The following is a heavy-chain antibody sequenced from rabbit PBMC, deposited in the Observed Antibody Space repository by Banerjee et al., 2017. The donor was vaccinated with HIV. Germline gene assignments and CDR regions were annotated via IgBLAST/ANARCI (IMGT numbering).Heavy chain of an antibody. D-gene: IGHD6-1*01. CDR1: GFSFSSSYW. CDR3: ARADYVTDGYDL. V-gene: IGHV1S40*01. Sequence: QSLEESGGDLVKPGASLTLTCTASGFSFSSSYWMCWVRQAPGKGLEWIACIYAGSSDTTYYASWAKGRFTISKTSSTTATLQMTSLTAADTATYCCARADYVTDGYDLWGPGTLVTVS. CDR2: IYAGSSDTT. J-gene: IGHJ6*01.